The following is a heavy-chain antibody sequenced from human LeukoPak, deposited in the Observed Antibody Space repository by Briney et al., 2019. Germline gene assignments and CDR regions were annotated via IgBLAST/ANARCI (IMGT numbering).Heavy chain of an antibody. CDR2: ISGSGGST. CDR3: YSASTINIAEHDY. J-gene: IGHJ4*02. Sequence: GGSLRLSCAASGFTSSSYAMSWVRQAPGKGLEWFSAISGSGGSTYYADSVKCRFTISRDNSKNTLYLQMNSLRAEDTAVYYCYSASTINIAEHDYWGQGTLVTVSS. CDR1: GFTSSSYA. D-gene: IGHD6-13*01. V-gene: IGHV3-23*01.